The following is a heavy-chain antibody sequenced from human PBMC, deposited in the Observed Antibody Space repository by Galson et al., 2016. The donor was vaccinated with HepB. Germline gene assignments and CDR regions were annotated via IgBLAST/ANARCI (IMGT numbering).Heavy chain of an antibody. J-gene: IGHJ4*02. V-gene: IGHV2-70*01. CDR1: GFSLSTSGMC. D-gene: IGHD3-22*01. CDR3: ARMAPEYYDSSGYVDY. CDR2: IDWEDDK. Sequence: PALVKPTQTLTLTCSFSGFSLSTSGMCMSWIRQPPGKALEWLALIDWEDDKNYSPSLKTRLTISKDTSKNQVVLTVTDMDPMDTATYYCARMAPEYYDSSGYVDYWGQGILVTVSS.